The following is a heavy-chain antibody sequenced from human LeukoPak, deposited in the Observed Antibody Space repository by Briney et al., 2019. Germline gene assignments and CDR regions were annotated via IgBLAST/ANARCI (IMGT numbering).Heavy chain of an antibody. J-gene: IGHJ4*02. V-gene: IGHV3-48*03. CDR3: AKSPVSSCRGSFCYPFDY. Sequence: GGSLRLSCAASGFTFSDYEMNWVRQAPGKGLEWLSHISISGTTIHYADSVKGRFTISRDNSRNTLYLQMNTLRAEDTAVYFCAKSPVSSCRGSFCYPFDYWGQGNLVTVSS. D-gene: IGHD2-15*01. CDR2: ISISGTTI. CDR1: GFTFSDYE.